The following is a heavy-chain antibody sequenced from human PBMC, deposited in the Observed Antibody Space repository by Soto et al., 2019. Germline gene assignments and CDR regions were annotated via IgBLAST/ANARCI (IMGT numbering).Heavy chain of an antibody. D-gene: IGHD2-2*01. CDR3: VKGNQLLRYYFEY. CDR2: ITSNGDNT. J-gene: IGHJ4*02. Sequence: GGSLRVSCSASGVTFSNFAMHWVRQAPGKGLEYVSGITSNGDNTYHADSVQGRFTISRDNSKSTLYLQMTSLRVEDTAVYYCVKGNQLLRYYFEYWGRGALVTVSS. CDR1: GVTFSNFA. V-gene: IGHV3-64D*06.